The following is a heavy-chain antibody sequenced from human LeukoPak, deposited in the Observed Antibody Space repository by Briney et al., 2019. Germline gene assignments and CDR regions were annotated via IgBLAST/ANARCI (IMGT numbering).Heavy chain of an antibody. V-gene: IGHV4-34*01. CDR1: GGSFSGYY. D-gene: IGHD2-2*01. J-gene: IGHJ6*03. CDR3: ARGVPAAIRHILSRTYYYYMDV. CDR2: INHSGST. Sequence: SETLSLTCAVYGGSFSGYYWSWVRQPPGKGLEWLGEINHSGSTNYNPSLKSRVTISVDTSKNQFSLKLSSVTAADTAVYYCARGVPAAIRHILSRTYYYYMDVWGKGTTVTVSS.